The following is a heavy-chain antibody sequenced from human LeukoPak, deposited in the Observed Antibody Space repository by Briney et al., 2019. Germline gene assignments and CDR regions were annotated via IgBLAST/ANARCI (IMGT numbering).Heavy chain of an antibody. V-gene: IGHV3-7*01. J-gene: IGHJ4*02. Sequence: GGSLRLSCAPSGVTPCSYRMRWVRQAPGKGGEWLANIKEDGSDKYYVDSVKGRFTISRDNAKNSLYLQMNNLRVEDTAVYYCARAGYTSGYDYWGQGTLVTVSS. CDR2: IKEDGSDK. CDR1: GVTPCSYR. D-gene: IGHD6-19*01. CDR3: ARAGYTSGYDY.